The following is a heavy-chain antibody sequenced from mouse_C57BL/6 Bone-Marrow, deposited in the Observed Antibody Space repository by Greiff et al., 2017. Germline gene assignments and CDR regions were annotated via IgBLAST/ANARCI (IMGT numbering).Heavy chain of an antibody. CDR1: GFTFSSYG. CDR2: ISSGGSYT. CDR3: ARRGVICAMDY. V-gene: IGHV5-6*02. Sequence: VKVVESGGDLVKPGGSLKLSCAASGFTFSSYGMSWVRQTPDKRLEWVATISSGGSYTYYPDSVKGRFTISRGNAKNTLYLQMSSLKSEDTAMYYCARRGVICAMDYWCQGSSVTVSS. J-gene: IGHJ4*01. D-gene: IGHD2-2*01.